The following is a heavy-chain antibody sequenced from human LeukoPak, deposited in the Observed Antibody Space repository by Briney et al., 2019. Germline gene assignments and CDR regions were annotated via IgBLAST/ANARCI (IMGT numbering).Heavy chain of an antibody. D-gene: IGHD3-10*01. V-gene: IGHV1-69*01. J-gene: IGHJ5*02. CDR2: IIPIFGTA. Sequence: ASVKVSCKASGGTFSSYATSWVRQAPGQGLEWMGGIIPIFGTANYAQKFQGRVTITADESTSTAYMELSSLRSEDTAVYYCARGGVIIPYALGPWGQGTLVTVSS. CDR3: ARGGVIIPYALGP. CDR1: GGTFSSYA.